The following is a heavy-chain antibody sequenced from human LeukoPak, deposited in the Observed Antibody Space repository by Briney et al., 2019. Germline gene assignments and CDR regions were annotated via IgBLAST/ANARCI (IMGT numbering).Heavy chain of an antibody. CDR1: GFTFSDYN. Sequence: GGPLRLSCAASGFTFSDYNMSWIRQAPGKGLEWVSYISGSSTYTNYADSVKGRFTISRDNAKNSLYLQMNSLRAEDMAVYYCARDGDRCTSTSCYGPGDNWGQGTLVTVSS. J-gene: IGHJ4*02. V-gene: IGHV3-11*05. CDR2: ISGSSTYT. CDR3: ARDGDRCTSTSCYGPGDN. D-gene: IGHD2-2*01.